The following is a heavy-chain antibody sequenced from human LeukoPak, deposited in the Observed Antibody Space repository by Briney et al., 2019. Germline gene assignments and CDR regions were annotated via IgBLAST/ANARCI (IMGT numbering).Heavy chain of an antibody. D-gene: IGHD1-7*01. J-gene: IGHJ4*02. Sequence: GGSLRLSCAASGFTFSSYSMNWVRQAPGKGLEWVSCISSSSSYIYYADSVKGRFTISRDNAKNSLYLQMNSLRAEDTAVYYCARAHNWKYGSFDFWGQGTLVTVSS. CDR3: ARAHNWKYGSFDF. CDR1: GFTFSSYS. V-gene: IGHV3-21*01. CDR2: ISSSSSYI.